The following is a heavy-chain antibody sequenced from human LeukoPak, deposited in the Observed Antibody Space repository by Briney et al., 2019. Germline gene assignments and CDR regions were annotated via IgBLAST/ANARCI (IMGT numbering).Heavy chain of an antibody. J-gene: IGHJ4*02. CDR3: ARYRVITNDYFDS. CDR2: IFYSGNT. V-gene: IGHV4-30-4*01. Sequence: PSETLSLTCTVSDGSISSGDSYWSWIRQPPGKGLEWLAYIFYSGNTYYNPSLKSRLSTSVDTSKNQFSLTLSSVTAADTAVYYCARYRVITNDYFDSWGQGTLVTVSS. CDR1: DGSISSGDSY. D-gene: IGHD3-16*01.